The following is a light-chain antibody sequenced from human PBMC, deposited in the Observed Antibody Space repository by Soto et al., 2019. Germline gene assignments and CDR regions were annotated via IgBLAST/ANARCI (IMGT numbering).Light chain of an antibody. Sequence: ELVLTQSPATLSLSPGERATLSCRASQSVSSYLAWYQQKPGQAPRLLIYGASTRATGIPARFSGSGSGTDFTLTISSLEPEDFAVYFCQQRSDWPPTFGQGTRLEIK. J-gene: IGKJ5*01. CDR3: QQRSDWPPT. CDR2: GAS. CDR1: QSVSSY. V-gene: IGKV3-11*01.